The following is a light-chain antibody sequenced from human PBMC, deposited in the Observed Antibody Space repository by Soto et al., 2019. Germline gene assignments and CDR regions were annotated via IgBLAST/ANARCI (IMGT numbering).Light chain of an antibody. CDR2: APS. V-gene: IGKV1-8*01. Sequence: AIRMTQSPSSFSASTGDRVTITCRASQGISSYLAWYQQKPGKAPKLLIYAPSTLQSGVPSRFSGSGSGTDFTLTISCLQSEDFATYYCQQYYSYPALTFGGGTEVEIK. CDR1: QGISSY. J-gene: IGKJ4*01. CDR3: QQYYSYPALT.